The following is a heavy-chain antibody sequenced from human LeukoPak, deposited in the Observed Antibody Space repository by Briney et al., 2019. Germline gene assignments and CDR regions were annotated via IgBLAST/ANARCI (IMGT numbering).Heavy chain of an antibody. J-gene: IGHJ6*02. V-gene: IGHV1-2*02. CDR2: INPNSGGT. CDR1: GYTFTGYY. Sequence: GASVKVSCMASGYTFTGYYMHGVRQAPGQGLEWMGWINPNSGGTNYAQKFQGRVTMTRDTSISTAYMELSRLRSDDTAVYYCARGKLGSSGWSTLDVWGQGNTVTVSS. D-gene: IGHD6-19*01. CDR3: ARGKLGSSGWSTLDV.